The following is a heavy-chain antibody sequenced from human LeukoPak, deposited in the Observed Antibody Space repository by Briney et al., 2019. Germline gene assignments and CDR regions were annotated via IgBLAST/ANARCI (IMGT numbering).Heavy chain of an antibody. CDR3: ARDNPPFCNGGTCYSY. D-gene: IGHD2-15*01. CDR2: IIPILNIA. J-gene: IGHJ4*02. Sequence: GSSVKVSCKASVGTFSSYAISWVRLAPGQGLEWMGRIIPILNIANYAQKFQGRVTIVADDSTSPAYMELSSLRSEDTAVYYCARDNPPFCNGGTCYSYWGQGTLVTVSS. V-gene: IGHV1-69*04. CDR1: VGTFSSYA.